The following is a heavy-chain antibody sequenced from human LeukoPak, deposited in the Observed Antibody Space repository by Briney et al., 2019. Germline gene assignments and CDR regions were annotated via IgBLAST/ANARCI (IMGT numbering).Heavy chain of an antibody. V-gene: IGHV4-59*01. CDR1: GGSISSYY. Sequence: SETLSLTCTVSGGSISSYYWSWIRQPPGKGLEWIGYIYYSGSTNYNPSLKSRVTISVDTSENQFSLKLSSVTAADTAVYYCASSLRTLIAAAGSVNYYYYMDVWGKGTTVTISS. D-gene: IGHD6-13*01. CDR3: ASSLRTLIAAAGSVNYYYYMDV. CDR2: IYYSGST. J-gene: IGHJ6*03.